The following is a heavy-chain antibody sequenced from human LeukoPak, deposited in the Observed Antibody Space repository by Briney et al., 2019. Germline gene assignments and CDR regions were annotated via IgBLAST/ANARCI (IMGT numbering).Heavy chain of an antibody. CDR1: GYTGIEFS. CDR2: FVPEDAET. V-gene: IGHV1-24*01. Sequence: ASVKVSCKLSGYTGIEFSMHWVRQAPGKGLEWMGGFVPEDAETIYAQKFQGRVTMTRNTYISTAYMELSSLRSEDTAVYYCARFMYRGDDPWGQGTLVTVSS. CDR3: ARFMYRGDDP. D-gene: IGHD3-10*01. J-gene: IGHJ5*02.